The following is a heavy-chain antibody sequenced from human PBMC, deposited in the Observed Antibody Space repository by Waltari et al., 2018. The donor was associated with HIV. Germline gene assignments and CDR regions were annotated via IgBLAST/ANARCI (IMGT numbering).Heavy chain of an antibody. CDR3: VALRTVTGTIDK. J-gene: IGHJ4*02. CDR1: TASITQSYY. V-gene: IGHV4-39*01. Sequence: QLQLQESGPALVKPSETLSLTCTVSTASITQSYYWGWVRQFPGTGLEWIGSIYSNGVSHYAPSLKSRVALSVDMSKNQFSLTLTAVTAADTSRYFCVALRTVTGTIDKWGQGTLVTVS. CDR2: IYSNGVS. D-gene: IGHD6-19*01.